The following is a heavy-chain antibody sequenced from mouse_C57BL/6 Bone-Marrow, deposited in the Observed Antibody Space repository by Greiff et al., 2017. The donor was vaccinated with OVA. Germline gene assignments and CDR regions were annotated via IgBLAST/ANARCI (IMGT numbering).Heavy chain of an antibody. CDR1: GYAFTNYL. CDR2: INPGSGGT. CDR3: ARLDYEGAWFAY. D-gene: IGHD2-4*01. J-gene: IGHJ3*01. V-gene: IGHV1-54*01. Sequence: QVQLQQSGAELVRPGTSVKVSCKASGYAFTNYLIEWVKQRPGQGLEWIGVINPGSGGTNYNEKFKGKATLTADKSSSTAYMQLSSLTSEDSAVYFCARLDYEGAWFAYWGQGTLVTVSA.